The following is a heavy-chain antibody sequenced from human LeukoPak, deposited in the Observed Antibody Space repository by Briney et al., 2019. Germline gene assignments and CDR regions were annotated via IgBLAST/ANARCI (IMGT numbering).Heavy chain of an antibody. V-gene: IGHV1-69*01. CDR1: GGTFSSYA. J-gene: IGHJ4*02. CDR3: ARDPTPWYYDSSGYFDY. D-gene: IGHD3-22*01. Sequence: VASVKVSCKASGGTFSSYAISWVRQAPGQGLEWMGGIIPIFGTANYAQNFQGRVTITADESTSTAYMELSSLRSEDTAVYYCARDPTPWYYDSSGYFDYWGQGTLVTVSS. CDR2: IIPIFGTA.